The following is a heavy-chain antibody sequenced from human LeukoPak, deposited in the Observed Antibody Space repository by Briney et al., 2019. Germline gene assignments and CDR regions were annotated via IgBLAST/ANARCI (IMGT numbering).Heavy chain of an antibody. CDR1: GFTFSSYS. D-gene: IGHD3-22*01. V-gene: IGHV3-21*01. CDR3: ARKPLTTYYYDSSGYWGSHDWYFDL. J-gene: IGHJ2*01. CDR2: ISSSSSYI. Sequence: GGSLRLSCAASGFTFSSYSMNWVRQAPGKGLEWVSSISSSSSYIYYADSVKGRFTISRDNAKNSLYLQMNSLRAEDTAVYYCARKPLTTYYYDSSGYWGSHDWYFDLWGRGTLVTVSS.